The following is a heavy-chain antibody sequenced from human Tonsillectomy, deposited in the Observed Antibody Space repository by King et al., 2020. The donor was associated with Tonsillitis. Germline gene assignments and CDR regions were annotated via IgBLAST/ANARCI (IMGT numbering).Heavy chain of an antibody. CDR2: ISGYNGYT. D-gene: IGHD3-10*01. CDR1: GYTFTNYG. V-gene: IGHV1-18*01. J-gene: IGHJ3*01. CDR3: ARGQGYYLSAFDL. Sequence: QLVQSGPEVQKPGASVKVSCKASGYTFTNYGINWVRQAPGQGLEWMGWISGYNGYTNYAQNLQGRVTMTTDTSTSTAYMELRSRRSDDTAVYYCARGQGYYLSAFDLWGQGTMVTVSS.